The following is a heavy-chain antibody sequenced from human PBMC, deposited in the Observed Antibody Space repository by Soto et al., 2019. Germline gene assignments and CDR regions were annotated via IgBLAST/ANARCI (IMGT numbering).Heavy chain of an antibody. D-gene: IGHD6-13*01. V-gene: IGHV4-59*01. Sequence: SEALSLTCTVAGGSMIAYYWNWIRQPPGKGLQWIGYTYYSGSTTYNPSLKSRVTISVDSSKNQFSLKLDSVTTADTAVYYCARVRGTAGKRYFDYWGPGTLVTVSS. J-gene: IGHJ4*02. CDR2: TYYSGST. CDR3: ARVRGTAGKRYFDY. CDR1: GGSMIAYY.